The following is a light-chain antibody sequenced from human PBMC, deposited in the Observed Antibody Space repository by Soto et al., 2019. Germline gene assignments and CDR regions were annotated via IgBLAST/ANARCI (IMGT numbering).Light chain of an antibody. CDR1: QSVSSY. CDR3: QQRSNWPPGVFT. J-gene: IGKJ3*01. Sequence: EIVLTQSPATLSLSPGERATLSCRASQSVSSYLAWYQQKPGQAPRLLIYDASNRATGIPARFSGSGSGTDFTLTISSLEPEDFAVYYCQQRSNWPPGVFTFGPGAKVDV. V-gene: IGKV3-11*01. CDR2: DAS.